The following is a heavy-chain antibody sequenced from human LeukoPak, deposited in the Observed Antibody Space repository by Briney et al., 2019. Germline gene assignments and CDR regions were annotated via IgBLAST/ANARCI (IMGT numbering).Heavy chain of an antibody. CDR3: TGGGRFSDY. D-gene: IGHD3-3*01. J-gene: IGHJ4*02. CDR1: GLTFGDYA. V-gene: IGHV3-49*04. CDR2: IRSKSYGGTT. Sequence: GGSLRLSCRAPGLTFGDYAMGWVRQAPGKGLERVGFIRSKSYGGTTEYAASVQGRFTFSRDDSKSIAYLQMSSLKIEDTAVYYCTGGGRFSDYWGQGTLVTVSS.